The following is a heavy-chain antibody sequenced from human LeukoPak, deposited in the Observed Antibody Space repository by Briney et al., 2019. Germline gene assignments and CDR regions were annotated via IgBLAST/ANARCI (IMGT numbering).Heavy chain of an antibody. CDR3: AKCGPSSPIVVVPAATGGYYYYMDV. CDR1: GFTFSSYS. V-gene: IGHV3-21*01. CDR2: ISSSSSYI. Sequence: GGSLRLSCAASGFTFSSYSMNWVRQAPGKGLEWVSSISSSSSYIYYADSVKGRFTISRDNAKNSLYLQMNSLRAEDTAVYYCAKCGPSSPIVVVPAATGGYYYYMDVWGKGTTVTVSS. J-gene: IGHJ6*03. D-gene: IGHD2-2*01.